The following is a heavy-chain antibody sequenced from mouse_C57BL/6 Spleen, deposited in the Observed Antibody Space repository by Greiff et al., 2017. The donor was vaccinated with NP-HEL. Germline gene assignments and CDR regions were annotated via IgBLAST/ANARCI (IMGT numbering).Heavy chain of an antibody. V-gene: IGHV1-42*01. D-gene: IGHD1-1*01. Sequence: VQLKQSGPELVKPGASVKISCKASGYSFTGYYMNWVKQSPEKSLEWIGEINPSTGGTTYNQKFKAKATLTVDKSSSTAYMQLKSLTSEDSAVYYCARSQPNYYGLYFDVWGTGTTVTVSS. CDR2: INPSTGGT. CDR1: GYSFTGYY. CDR3: ARSQPNYYGLYFDV. J-gene: IGHJ1*03.